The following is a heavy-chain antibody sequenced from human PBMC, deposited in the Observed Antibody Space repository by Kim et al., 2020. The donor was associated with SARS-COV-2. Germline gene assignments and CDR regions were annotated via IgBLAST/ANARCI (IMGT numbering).Heavy chain of an antibody. D-gene: IGHD3-9*01. V-gene: IGHV3-21*01. CDR2: ISSSSSYI. CDR3: ARGGPLLRYFDWLGPPYPRSYGMDV. CDR1: GFTFSSYS. J-gene: IGHJ6*02. Sequence: GGSLRLSCAASGFTFSSYSMNWVRQAPGKGLEWVSSISSSSSYIYYADSVKGRFTISRDNAKNSLYLQMNSLRAEDTAVYYCARGGPLLRYFDWLGPPYPRSYGMDVWGQGTTVTVSS.